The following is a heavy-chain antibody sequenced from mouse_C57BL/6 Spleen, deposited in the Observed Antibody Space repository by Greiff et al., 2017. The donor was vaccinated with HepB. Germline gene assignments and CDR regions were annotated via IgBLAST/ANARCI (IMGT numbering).Heavy chain of an antibody. CDR2: IYPGDGDT. V-gene: IGHV1-82*01. Sequence: QVQLKQSGPELVKPGASVKISCKASGYAFSSSWMNWVKQRPGKGLEWIGRIYPGDGDTNYNGKFKGKATLTADKSSSTAYMQLSSLTSEDSAVYFCARGETGTGAMDYWGQGTSVTVSS. D-gene: IGHD4-1*01. CDR3: ARGETGTGAMDY. CDR1: GYAFSSSW. J-gene: IGHJ4*01.